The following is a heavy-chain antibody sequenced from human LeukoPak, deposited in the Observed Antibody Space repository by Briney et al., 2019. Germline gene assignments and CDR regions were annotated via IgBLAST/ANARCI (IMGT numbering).Heavy chain of an antibody. J-gene: IGHJ4*02. CDR3: ARSGYNRFDY. Sequence: GGSLRLACAASGFTFSTYAMSWVRQAPGKGLKWVSSFSGSGGSTYYADSVKGRFTISRDNSKNTLYLQMNSLRAEDTAVYYCARSGYNRFDYWGQGTLVTVSS. CDR2: FSGSGGST. V-gene: IGHV3-23*01. D-gene: IGHD5-24*01. CDR1: GFTFSTYA.